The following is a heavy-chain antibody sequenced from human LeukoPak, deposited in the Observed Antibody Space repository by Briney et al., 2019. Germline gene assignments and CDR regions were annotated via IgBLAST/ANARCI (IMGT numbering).Heavy chain of an antibody. CDR2: ISYDGSNK. V-gene: IGHV3-30-3*01. CDR1: GFTFSSYA. CDR3: ARGAWNVVVPAAIGLRGFDY. J-gene: IGHJ4*02. Sequence: GRSLRLSCAASGFTFSSYAMHWVRQAPGKGLEWVAVISYDGSNKYYADSVKGRFTISRDNSKNTLYLQMNSLRAEDTAVYYCARGAWNVVVPAAIGLRGFDYWGQGTLVTVSS. D-gene: IGHD2-2*02.